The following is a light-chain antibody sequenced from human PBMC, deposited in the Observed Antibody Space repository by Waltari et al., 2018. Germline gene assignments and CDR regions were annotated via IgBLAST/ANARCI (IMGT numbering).Light chain of an antibody. V-gene: IGKV3D-15*01. CDR3: QKNDNWPHS. CDR2: GAS. CDR1: QSVSSS. J-gene: IGKJ2*03. Sequence: EIVMTQFPATLSLSPGERDTLSCRASQSVSSSLAWYQQKPGQAPRLLIYGASSRATGIPDRFRGSGSGTEFTLTISSLEPEDVAVYYCQKNDNWPHSFGQGTKVEIK.